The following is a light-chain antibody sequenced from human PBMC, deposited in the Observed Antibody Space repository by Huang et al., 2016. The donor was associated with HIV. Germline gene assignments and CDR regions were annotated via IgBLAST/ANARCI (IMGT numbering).Light chain of an antibody. CDR3: QQSYSSLT. J-gene: IGKJ4*01. CDR1: QSISSY. Sequence: PSSLSASVGDRVTITCRASQSISSYLNWYQQKPGKAPKLLIYASSSMQSWVPSRFSGSGSGTDFTLTISSLQPEDFATYYCQQSYSSLTFGGGTKVEIK. CDR2: ASS. V-gene: IGKV1-39*01.